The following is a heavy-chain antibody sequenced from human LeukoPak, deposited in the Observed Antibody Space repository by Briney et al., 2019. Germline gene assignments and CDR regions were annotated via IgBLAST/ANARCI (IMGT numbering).Heavy chain of an antibody. V-gene: IGHV4-59*08. J-gene: IGHJ4*02. D-gene: IGHD3-22*01. CDR2: IYYSGST. CDR1: GGSISSYY. Sequence: SETLSLTCTVSGGSISSYYWSWIRQPPRKGLEWIGYIYYSGSTNYNPSLKSRVTISVDTSKNQFSLKLSSVTAADTAVYYCARTYDSSGYFQYYFDCWGQGTLVTVSS. CDR3: ARTYDSSGYFQYYFDC.